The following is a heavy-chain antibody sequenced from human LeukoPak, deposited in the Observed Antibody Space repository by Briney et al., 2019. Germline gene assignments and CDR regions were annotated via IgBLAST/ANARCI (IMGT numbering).Heavy chain of an antibody. CDR3: ARDRVGRGWFDP. V-gene: IGHV1-69*06. Sequence: ASVKVSCKASGGTFSSYAISWVRQAPGQGLEWMGGIIPIFGTANYAQKFQGRVTITPDKSTSTAYMELSSLRSEDTAVYYCARDRVGRGWFDPWGQGTLVTVSS. CDR2: IIPIFGTA. D-gene: IGHD1-26*01. CDR1: GGTFSSYA. J-gene: IGHJ5*02.